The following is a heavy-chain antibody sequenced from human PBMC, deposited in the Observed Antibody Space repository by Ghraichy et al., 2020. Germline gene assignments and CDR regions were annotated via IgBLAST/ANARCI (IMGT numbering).Heavy chain of an antibody. CDR3: ATWGIEVACRVNALDI. CDR1: GYTLTELS. Sequence: ASVKVSCKVSGYTLTELSMHWVRQAPGKGLDWMGSFDPEAGETIYAQKFQGRVTMTEDTSTDTAYMELSSLRSEDTALYYCATWGIEVACRVNALDIWGQGTMVTVSS. J-gene: IGHJ3*02. D-gene: IGHD6-19*01. V-gene: IGHV1-24*01. CDR2: FDPEAGET.